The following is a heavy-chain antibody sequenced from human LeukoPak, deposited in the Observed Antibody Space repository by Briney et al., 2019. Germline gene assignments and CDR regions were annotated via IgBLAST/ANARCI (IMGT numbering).Heavy chain of an antibody. J-gene: IGHJ1*01. CDR2: IYYSGST. D-gene: IGHD4-23*01. Sequence: SETLSLTCTVSGGSISSSSYYWGWIRQPPGKGLEWIGSIYYSGSTYYNPSLKSRVTISVDTSKNQFSLKLSSVTAADTAVYYCAGGTTVVEYFQHWGQGTLVTVSS. CDR1: GGSISSSSYY. CDR3: AGGTTVVEYFQH. V-gene: IGHV4-39*07.